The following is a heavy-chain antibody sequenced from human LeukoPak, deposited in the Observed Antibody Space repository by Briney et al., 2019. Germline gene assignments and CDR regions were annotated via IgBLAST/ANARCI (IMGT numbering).Heavy chain of an antibody. V-gene: IGHV3-9*01. J-gene: IGHJ6*02. CDR3: AKGGSDSRIAARPYYYYYYGMDV. D-gene: IGHD6-6*01. Sequence: GGSLRLSCAASGLTFDDYAMHWVRQAPGKGLEWVSGISWNSGSIGYADSVKGRFTISRDNAKNSLYLQMNSLRAEDTALYYCAKGGSDSRIAARPYYYYYYGMDVWGQGTTVTVSS. CDR2: ISWNSGSI. CDR1: GLTFDDYA.